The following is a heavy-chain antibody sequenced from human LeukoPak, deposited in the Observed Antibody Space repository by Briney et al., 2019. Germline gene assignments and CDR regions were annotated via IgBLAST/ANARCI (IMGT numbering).Heavy chain of an antibody. J-gene: IGHJ4*02. CDR1: GYTFTDYY. Sequence: ASVKVSCKASGYTFTDYYMHWVRRAPGQGLEWMGWINPNSGGTNFAQKFQGRVTMTRDTSISTAYMELCRLASDDTAVYYCARDRGYWLGYFDYWGQGTLVTVSS. V-gene: IGHV1-2*02. CDR2: INPNSGGT. CDR3: ARDRGYWLGYFDY. D-gene: IGHD3-22*01.